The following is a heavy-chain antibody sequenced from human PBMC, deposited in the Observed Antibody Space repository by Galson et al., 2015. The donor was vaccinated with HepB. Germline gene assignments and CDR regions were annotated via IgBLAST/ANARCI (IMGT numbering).Heavy chain of an antibody. CDR2: ISGSGGST. CDR3: AKVPGSFGQGSGYYYDYYYGMDV. J-gene: IGHJ6*02. CDR1: GFTFSSYA. Sequence: SLRLSCAASGFTFSSYAMSWVRQAPGKGLEWVSAISGSGGSTYYADSVKGRFTISRDNSKNTLYLQMNSLRAEDTAVYYCAKVPGSFGQGSGYYYDYYYGMDVWGQGTTVTVSS. D-gene: IGHD3-22*01. V-gene: IGHV3-23*01.